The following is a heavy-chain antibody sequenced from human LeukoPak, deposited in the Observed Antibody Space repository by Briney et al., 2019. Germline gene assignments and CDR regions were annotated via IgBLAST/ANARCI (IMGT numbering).Heavy chain of an antibody. CDR2: ISSSSSYI. D-gene: IGHD3-10*01. Sequence: GGSLRLSCAASGFTFSSYSMNWVRQAPGQGLEWVSSISSSSSYIYYADSVKGRFTISRDNAKNSLYLQMNSLRAEDTAVYYCAIRRGDYPYYFDYWGQGTLVTVSS. J-gene: IGHJ4*02. CDR1: GFTFSSYS. V-gene: IGHV3-21*01. CDR3: AIRRGDYPYYFDY.